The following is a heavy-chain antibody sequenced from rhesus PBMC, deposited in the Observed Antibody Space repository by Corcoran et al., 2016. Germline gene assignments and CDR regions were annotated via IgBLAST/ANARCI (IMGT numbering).Heavy chain of an antibody. Sequence: QVQLQELGPGVVKPSETLSLTCAVAGGSISESYRWSWIRQPPGKGREWIGYIYGSSTSTHYNPSLKSRVTISKDTSKNQFSLKLSSVTAADTAVYYCARYSGSYYYFPSYFDYWGQGVLVTVSS. V-gene: IGHV4S10*01. J-gene: IGHJ4*01. CDR1: GGSISESYR. CDR3: ARYSGSYYYFPSYFDY. D-gene: IGHD3-16*01. CDR2: IYGSSTST.